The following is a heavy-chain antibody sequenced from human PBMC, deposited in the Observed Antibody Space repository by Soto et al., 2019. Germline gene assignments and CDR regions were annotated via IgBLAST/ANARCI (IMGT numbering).Heavy chain of an antibody. CDR1: SSSFGSYY. J-gene: IGHJ5*02. V-gene: IGHV4-34*01. D-gene: IGHD3-10*01. CDR2: INHSGST. Sequence: SVTISLTCFINSSSFGSYYCSWTPEPTRKGLEWIGEINHSGSTNYNPSLKSRVTISVDTSKNQFSLKLSSVTAADTAVYYCARKSTFAYYYGSGSYNWFDPWGQGTLVTVS. CDR3: ARKSTFAYYYGSGSYNWFDP.